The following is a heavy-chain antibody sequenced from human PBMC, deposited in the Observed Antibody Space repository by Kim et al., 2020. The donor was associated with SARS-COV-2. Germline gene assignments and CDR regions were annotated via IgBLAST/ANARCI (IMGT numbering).Heavy chain of an antibody. CDR3: AKDQLWFGELCPFDY. J-gene: IGHJ4*02. V-gene: IGHV3-33*06. Sequence: GGSLRLSCAASGFTFSSYGMHWVRQAPGKGLEWVAVIWYDGSNKYYADSVKGRFTISRDNSKNTLYLQMNSLRAEDTAVYYCAKDQLWFGELCPFDYWGQGTLVTVSS. D-gene: IGHD3-10*01. CDR1: GFTFSSYG. CDR2: IWYDGSNK.